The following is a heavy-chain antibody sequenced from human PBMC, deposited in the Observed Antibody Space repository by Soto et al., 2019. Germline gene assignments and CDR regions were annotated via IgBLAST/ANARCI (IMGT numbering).Heavy chain of an antibody. V-gene: IGHV4-59*01. CDR2: IFYSGST. Sequence: QVQLQESGPGLVKPSETLSLTCTVSGGSISSYYWSWIRQPPGKGLEWIGFIFYSGSTSYNPSLKSRVTITIDTSKYQFSLTLNSVTAADKAVYYCASMIGDPVLSFDSWGQGTLVAVSS. CDR3: ASMIGDPVLSFDS. D-gene: IGHD3-10*02. CDR1: GGSISSYY. J-gene: IGHJ5*01.